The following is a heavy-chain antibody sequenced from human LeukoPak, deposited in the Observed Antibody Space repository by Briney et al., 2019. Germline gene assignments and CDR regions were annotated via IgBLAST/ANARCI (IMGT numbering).Heavy chain of an antibody. J-gene: IGHJ6*02. CDR1: GFTFRNYD. CDR2: IGSGGDT. V-gene: IGHV3-13*04. CDR3: ARGGGAFQKYYYYYYGMDV. Sequence: GGSLRLSCAASGFTFRNYDMHWVRQRTGKGLEWVSRIGSGGDTYYLDSVKGRFTISRENGKNSFYLQMNSLRAGDTAVYYCARGGGAFQKYYYYYYGMDVWGQGTTVTVSS.